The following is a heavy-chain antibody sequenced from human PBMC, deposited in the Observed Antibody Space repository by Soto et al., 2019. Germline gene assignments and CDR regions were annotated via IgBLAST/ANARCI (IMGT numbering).Heavy chain of an antibody. CDR3: VRAPSTDPDF. V-gene: IGHV3-23*01. D-gene: IGHD4-17*01. J-gene: IGHJ4*02. Sequence: GSLRLSCAASGFTFSTYAMAWVRQAPGKGLEWVSGVSASGLNTDYADPVKGRFSISRDNSKNTVYLQMNSLRAEDTAVYFCVRAPSTDPDFWGQGTLVTVSS. CDR1: GFTFSTYA. CDR2: VSASGLNT.